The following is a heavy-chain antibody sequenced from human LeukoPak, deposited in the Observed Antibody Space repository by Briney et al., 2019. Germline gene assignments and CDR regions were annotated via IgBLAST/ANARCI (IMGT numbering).Heavy chain of an antibody. D-gene: IGHD1-26*01. J-gene: IGHJ4*02. CDR1: GLTFNTYA. Sequence: GGSLRLSCAASGLTFNTYALSWVRQAPGKGLEWVSAISGSGGGTYYADSVKGRFTISRDNSKNTLYLQMNSLRAEDTAVYYCAKDFLGAFDYWGQGTLVTVSP. CDR3: AKDFLGAFDY. V-gene: IGHV3-23*01. CDR2: ISGSGGGT.